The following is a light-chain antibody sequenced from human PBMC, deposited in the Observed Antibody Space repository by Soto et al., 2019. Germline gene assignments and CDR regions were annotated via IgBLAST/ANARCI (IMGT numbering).Light chain of an antibody. V-gene: IGKV3-15*01. CDR2: GAT. CDR3: QQYNNWPFT. J-gene: IGKJ3*01. Sequence: EIVMTQSPATLSLSPGERATLSCRASQSISSNLAWYQQKPGQAPRLLIYGATTRATGIPATFSGSVSGTEFTLTISSLQSEDFAVYYGQQYNNWPFTFGPGTKVDIK. CDR1: QSISSN.